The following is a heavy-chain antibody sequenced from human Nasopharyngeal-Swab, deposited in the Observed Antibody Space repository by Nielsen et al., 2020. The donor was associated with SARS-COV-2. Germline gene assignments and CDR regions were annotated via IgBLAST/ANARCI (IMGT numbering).Heavy chain of an antibody. CDR1: GGTFSSYA. CDR2: IIPIFGTA. D-gene: IGHD2-2*01. Sequence: SVQVSCKASGGTFSSYAISWVRQAPGQGLEWMGGIIPIFGTANYAQRFQGRDTITADKSTSTAYMELSSLRSEDTAVYYCAREGGPVVPSAYYYYGMDVWGQGTTVTVSS. CDR3: AREGGPVVPSAYYYYGMDV. V-gene: IGHV1-69*06. J-gene: IGHJ6*02.